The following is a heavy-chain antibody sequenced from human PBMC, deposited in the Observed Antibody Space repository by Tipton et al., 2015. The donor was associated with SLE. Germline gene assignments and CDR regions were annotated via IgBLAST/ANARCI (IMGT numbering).Heavy chain of an antibody. J-gene: IGHJ4*01. CDR3: ARSRYTYGYGFDY. D-gene: IGHD5-18*01. CDR2: ISGGGDYT. CDR1: GFTFSSYW. V-gene: IGHV3-23*01. Sequence: SLRLSCAASGFTFSSYWMHWVRQAPGKGLVWVSYISGGGDYTYYADSVKGRFTISRDNSENTLYLQMSSLRAEDTAVYYCARSRYTYGYGFDYWGQGTLVTVAS.